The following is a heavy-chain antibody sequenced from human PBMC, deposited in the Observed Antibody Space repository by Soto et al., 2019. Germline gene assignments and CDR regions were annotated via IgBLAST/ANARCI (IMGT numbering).Heavy chain of an antibody. CDR2: IYYSGST. V-gene: IGHV4-59*08. J-gene: IGHJ5*02. D-gene: IGHD2-8*01. CDR1: GGSISSYY. CDR3: ARFNGVYENNWFDP. Sequence: QVQLQESGPGLVKPSETLSLTCTVSGGSISSYYWSWIRQPPGKGLEWIGYIYYSGSTNYNPSLKSRVTISVDTSKNQFSLKLSSVTAADTAVYYCARFNGVYENNWFDPWGQGTLVTVSS.